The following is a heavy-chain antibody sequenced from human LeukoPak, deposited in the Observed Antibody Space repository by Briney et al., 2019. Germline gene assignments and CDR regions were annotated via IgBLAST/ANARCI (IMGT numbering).Heavy chain of an antibody. CDR3: ARVASSDPYGDYEEGLPEYFQH. D-gene: IGHD4-17*01. Sequence: AGGSLRLSCAASGFTFSSYSMNWVRQAPGKGLEWVSSISSSSSYIYYADSVKGRSTISRDNAKNSLYLQMNSLRAEDTAVYYCARVASSDPYGDYEEGLPEYFQHWGQGTLVTVSS. CDR2: ISSSSSYI. V-gene: IGHV3-21*01. J-gene: IGHJ1*01. CDR1: GFTFSSYS.